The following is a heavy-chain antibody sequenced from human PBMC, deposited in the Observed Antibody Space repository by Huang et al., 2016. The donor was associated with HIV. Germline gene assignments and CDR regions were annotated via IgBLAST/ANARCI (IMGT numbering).Heavy chain of an antibody. Sequence: LLLRESGSGLVKTSETMSLSCTVAFASISGNSKSWTWVRQSPGKGLGWIASMHYGGRTYYTPALKSRVSMSVDTSHNQHFSLTLASVTAADTAVYFCASGPVIVSISRFYFEQWGPGILVTV. CDR2: MHYGGRT. V-gene: IGHV4-39*02. J-gene: IGHJ4*02. CDR3: ASGPVIVSISRFYFEQ. CDR1: FASISGNSKS. D-gene: IGHD3-22*01.